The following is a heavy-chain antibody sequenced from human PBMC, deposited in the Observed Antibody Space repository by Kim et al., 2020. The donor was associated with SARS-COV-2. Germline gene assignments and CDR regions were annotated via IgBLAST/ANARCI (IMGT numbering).Heavy chain of an antibody. CDR3: ARALNYYGSGSYYDY. CDR2: IYYSGST. V-gene: IGHV4-30-4*01. CDR1: GGSISSGDYY. J-gene: IGHJ4*02. D-gene: IGHD3-10*01. Sequence: SETLSLTCTVSGGSISSGDYYWSWIRQPPGKGLEWIGYIYYSGSTYYNPSLKSRVTISVETSKNQFSLKLSSVTAADTAVYYCARALNYYGSGSYYDYWGQGTLVTVSS.